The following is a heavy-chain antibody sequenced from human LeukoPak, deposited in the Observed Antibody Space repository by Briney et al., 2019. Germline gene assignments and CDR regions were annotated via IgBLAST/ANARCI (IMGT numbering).Heavy chain of an antibody. CDR3: ARGWRSVQSNQISPFDS. CDR1: GYTFTDYG. V-gene: IGHV1-18*01. J-gene: IGHJ4*02. Sequence: ASVKVSCKASGYTFTDYGIGWVRQAPGHGLEWLGWISGYTGTTNYAQNLQGRVTMTTDTATSTAYMELRSLTSDDTAVYFCARGWRSVQSNQISPFDSWGLRTLVTVSS. D-gene: IGHD5-24*01. CDR2: ISGYTGTT.